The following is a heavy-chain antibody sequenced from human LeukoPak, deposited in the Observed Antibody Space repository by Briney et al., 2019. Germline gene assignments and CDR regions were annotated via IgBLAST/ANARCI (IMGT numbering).Heavy chain of an antibody. V-gene: IGHV3-21*01. CDR3: AGIRGVIPCYFDY. CDR1: GFTFSSYS. Sequence: KPGGSLRLSCAASGFTFSSYSMNWVRQAPGKGLEWVSSISSSSSYIYYADSVKGRFTISRDNAKNSLYLQMNSLRAEDTAVYYCAGIRGVIPCYFDYWGQGTLVTVSS. D-gene: IGHD3-10*01. CDR2: ISSSSSYI. J-gene: IGHJ4*02.